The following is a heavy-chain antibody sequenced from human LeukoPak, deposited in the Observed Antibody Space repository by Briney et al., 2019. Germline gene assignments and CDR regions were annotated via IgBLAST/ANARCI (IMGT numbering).Heavy chain of an antibody. V-gene: IGHV1-2*02. D-gene: IGHD3-10*01. Sequence: ASVKVSCKASGYTFSGTGWYLYWLRQAPGQGLECMGWIYPNNGATAYAQKFQGRVAMTRDTSITTAYMELGRLRPDDTAVYYCARDGPAQMVDFDYWGQGTLVTVSS. CDR1: GYTFSGTGWY. CDR3: ARDGPAQMVDFDY. J-gene: IGHJ4*02. CDR2: IYPNNGAT.